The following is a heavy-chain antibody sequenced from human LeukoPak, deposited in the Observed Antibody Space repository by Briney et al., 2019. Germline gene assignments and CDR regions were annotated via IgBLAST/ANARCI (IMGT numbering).Heavy chain of an antibody. J-gene: IGHJ4*02. Sequence: GGSLRLSCAASGFTVSSNYMSWVRQAPGKGLEWVSVIYSGGSTYYADSVKGRFTISRDNAKNSLYLQMNSLRAEDTALYYCAKARDFWGGEYYFDYWGQGTLVTVSS. V-gene: IGHV3-53*05. CDR3: AKARDFWGGEYYFDY. CDR1: GFTVSSNY. D-gene: IGHD3-3*01. CDR2: IYSGGST.